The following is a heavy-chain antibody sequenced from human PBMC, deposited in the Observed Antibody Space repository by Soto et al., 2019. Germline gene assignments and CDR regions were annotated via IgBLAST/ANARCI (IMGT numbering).Heavy chain of an antibody. CDR2: ISGSGGST. Sequence: GGSLRLSCAASGFTFSSYAMSWVRQSPGKGLEWVSAISGSGGSTYYADSVKGRFTISRDNSKNTLYLQMNSLRAEDTAVYYCAPSGPSYGSGSYYTLDYWGQGTLVTVSS. D-gene: IGHD3-10*01. V-gene: IGHV3-23*01. J-gene: IGHJ4*02. CDR1: GFTFSSYA. CDR3: APSGPSYGSGSYYTLDY.